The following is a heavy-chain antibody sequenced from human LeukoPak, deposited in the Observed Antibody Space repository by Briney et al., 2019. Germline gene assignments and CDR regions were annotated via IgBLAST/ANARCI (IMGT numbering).Heavy chain of an antibody. CDR3: AKDLLCSSTSCYGTGYFDS. CDR1: GFPFSTYG. D-gene: IGHD2-2*01. V-gene: IGHV3-30*18. CDR2: ISYVGSNK. Sequence: SLRLSCAASGFPFSTYGMHWVRQAPGKGLEWVAIISYVGSNKDYADSVKGRFTISRDNSKNTLYLQMNSLRAEDTAVYYCAKDLLCSSTSCYGTGYFDSWGQGALVTVSS. J-gene: IGHJ4*02.